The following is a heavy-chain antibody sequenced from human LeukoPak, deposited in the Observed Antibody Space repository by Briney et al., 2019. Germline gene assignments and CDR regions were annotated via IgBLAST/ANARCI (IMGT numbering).Heavy chain of an antibody. CDR1: GFTFSSYA. D-gene: IGHD6-19*01. J-gene: IGHJ4*02. CDR2: ISYDGSNK. Sequence: PGGSLRLSCAASGFTFSSYAMHWVRQAPGKGLEWVAVISYDGSNKYYADSVKGRFTISRDNSKNTLYLQMNSLRAEDTAVYYCARVGIAVAGDPFDYWGQGTLVTVSS. CDR3: ARVGIAVAGDPFDY. V-gene: IGHV3-30-3*01.